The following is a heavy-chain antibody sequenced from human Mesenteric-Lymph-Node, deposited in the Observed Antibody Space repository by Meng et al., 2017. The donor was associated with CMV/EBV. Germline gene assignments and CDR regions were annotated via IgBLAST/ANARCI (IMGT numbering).Heavy chain of an antibody. CDR1: GYTFATYY. CDR3: ARECGVGASTCMDY. V-gene: IGHV1-46*01. J-gene: IGHJ4*02. D-gene: IGHD1-26*01. Sequence: ASVKVSCKASGYTFATYYMHWVRQAPGQGLEWMGIINPHGGTTSYAKKFQGRVTMTSDTSTGTVYMELSSLRSDDTAVYYCARECGVGASTCMDYWGQGTLVTVSS. CDR2: INPHGGTT.